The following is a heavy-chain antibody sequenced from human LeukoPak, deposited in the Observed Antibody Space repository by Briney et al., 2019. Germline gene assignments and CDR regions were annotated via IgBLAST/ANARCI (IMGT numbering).Heavy chain of an antibody. V-gene: IGHV3-11*01. CDR3: ARDYYCSSTSCYSSGKKAGFWY. Sequence: PSQTLSLTCTVSGGSISSGSYYWSWIRQAPGKGLEWVSYISSSGSTIYYADSVKGQFTISRDNAKNSLYLQMNSLRAEDTAVYYCARDYYCSSTSCYSSGKKAGFWYWGQGTLVTVSS. J-gene: IGHJ4*02. CDR2: ISSSGSTI. D-gene: IGHD2-2*01. CDR1: GGSISSGSYY.